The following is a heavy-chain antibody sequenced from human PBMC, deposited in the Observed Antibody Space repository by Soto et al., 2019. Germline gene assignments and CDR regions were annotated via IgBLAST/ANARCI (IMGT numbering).Heavy chain of an antibody. V-gene: IGHV4-4*07. CDR3: AREPLAHSYSDF. CDR1: GDSVSSHY. J-gene: IGHJ4*02. CDR2: LYNDERT. Sequence: PSETLSLTCTVSGDSVSSHYWSWIRQPAGKGLEWLGRLYNDERTNYTPSLMSRVTLSMDTSKNLFSLKLTSVTAADSAVYFCAREPLAHSYSDFWGQGILVTVSS.